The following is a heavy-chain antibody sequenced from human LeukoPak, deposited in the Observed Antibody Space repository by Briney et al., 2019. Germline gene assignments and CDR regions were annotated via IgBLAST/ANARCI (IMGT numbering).Heavy chain of an antibody. D-gene: IGHD3-22*01. V-gene: IGHV4-34*01. J-gene: IGHJ5*02. CDR1: GGSFSGYY. CDR3: ARTLYYYDSSGYFSFDP. Sequence: SETLSLTCAVYGGSFSGYYWSWIRQPPGKGLEWIGEINHSGSTNYNPSLKSRVTISVDTSKNQFSLKLSSVAAADTAVYYCARTLYYYDSSGYFSFDPWGQGTLVTVSS. CDR2: INHSGST.